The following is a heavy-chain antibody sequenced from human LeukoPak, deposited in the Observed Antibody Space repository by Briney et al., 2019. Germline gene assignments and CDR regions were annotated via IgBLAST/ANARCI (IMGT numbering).Heavy chain of an antibody. D-gene: IGHD3-10*01. J-gene: IGHJ6*04. CDR2: ISSSGSTI. Sequence: PGGSLRLSCAVSGFTFSSYEMNWVRQAPGKGLEWVSYISSSGSTIYYADSVKGRFTISRDNAKNSLYLQMNSLRAEDTAVYYCARVALHYYGSGSYYKIYYYYGMDVWGKGTTVTVSS. CDR1: GFTFSSYE. CDR3: ARVALHYYGSGSYYKIYYYYGMDV. V-gene: IGHV3-48*03.